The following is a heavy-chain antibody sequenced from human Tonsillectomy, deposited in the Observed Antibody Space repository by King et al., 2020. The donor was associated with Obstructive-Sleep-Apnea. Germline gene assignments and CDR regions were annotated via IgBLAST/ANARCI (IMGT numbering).Heavy chain of an antibody. CDR3: ARNPSLYSSSPPPH. V-gene: IGHV3-21*01. CDR1: GFTFSSYS. Sequence: QLVQSGGGLVKPGGSLRLSCAASGFTFSSYSMNWVRQAPGKGLEWVSSISSSSSYIYYADSVKGRFTISRDNAKNSLYLQMNSLRAEDTPVYYCARNPSLYSSSPPPHWGQGTLVTVSS. D-gene: IGHD6-13*01. J-gene: IGHJ4*02. CDR2: ISSSSSYI.